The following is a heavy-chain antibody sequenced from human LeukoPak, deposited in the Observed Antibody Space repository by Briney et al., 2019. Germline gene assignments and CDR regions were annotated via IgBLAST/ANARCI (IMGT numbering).Heavy chain of an antibody. CDR1: GYTFTSYA. V-gene: IGHV1-3*01. Sequence: ASVKVSCKASGYTFTSYAMHWARQAPGQRLEWMGWINAGNGNTKYSQKFQGRVTITRDTSASTAYMELSSLRSEDTAVYYCARVEWLPGNAFDIWGQGTMVTVSS. J-gene: IGHJ3*02. D-gene: IGHD5-24*01. CDR3: ARVEWLPGNAFDI. CDR2: INAGNGNT.